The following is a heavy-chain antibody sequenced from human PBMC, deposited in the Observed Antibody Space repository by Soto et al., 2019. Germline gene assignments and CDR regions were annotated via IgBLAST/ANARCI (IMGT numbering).Heavy chain of an antibody. J-gene: IGHJ5*01. CDR2: IIPMFEMP. Sequence: ASVKVSCKASGGTFSSYSINWVRRAPGQGLEWMGRIIPMFEMPNYAQNFQGRVTITADKSTSTAYMELSSLKSDDTAVYYCARSVVVTAIRPRAQDWFDSWGQGTLVTVSS. CDR3: ARSVVVTAIRPRAQDWFDS. D-gene: IGHD2-21*02. V-gene: IGHV1-69*02. CDR1: GGTFSSYS.